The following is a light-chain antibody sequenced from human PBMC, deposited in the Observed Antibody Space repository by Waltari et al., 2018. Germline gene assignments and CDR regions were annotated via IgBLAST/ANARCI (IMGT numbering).Light chain of an antibody. CDR2: AVT. Sequence: SALTQPASVSGSPGPSITLPCTGTSSDVRSYNYVSWYQQYPGKAPKLLIYAVTQRPSGVSDRFSGSKSGNTASLTISGLQAEDEADYYCCSYAGDSLYVFGTGTTVTV. CDR1: SSDVRSYNY. V-gene: IGLV2-23*02. J-gene: IGLJ1*01. CDR3: CSYAGDSLYV.